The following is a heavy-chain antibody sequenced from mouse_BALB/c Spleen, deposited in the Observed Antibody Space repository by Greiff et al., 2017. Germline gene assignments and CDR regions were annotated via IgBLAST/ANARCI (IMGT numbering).Heavy chain of an antibody. CDR1: GFTFSSFG. D-gene: IGHD2-10*01. V-gene: IGHV5-17*02. J-gene: IGHJ4*01. Sequence: EVKVVESGGGLVQPGGSRKLSCAASGFTFSSFGMHWVRQAPEKGLEWVAYISSGSSTIYYADTVKGRFTISRDNPKNTLFLQMTSLRSEDTAMYYCARSAYFSMGYWGQGTSVTVSS. CDR3: ARSAYFSMGY. CDR2: ISSGSSTI.